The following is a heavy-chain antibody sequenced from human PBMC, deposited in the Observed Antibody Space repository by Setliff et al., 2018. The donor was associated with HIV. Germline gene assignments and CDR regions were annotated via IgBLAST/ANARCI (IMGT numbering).Heavy chain of an antibody. V-gene: IGHV7-4-1*02. Sequence: ASVKVSCKASGYTFSRFSINWVRQAPGQGLEWMGWINTNSWKPTYAQGFAGRFVFSLDTLVRTAYLEISDLRADDTGIYYCARDSSEYFDFSSGDFHYMDVWGKGTTVTVSS. CDR2: INTNSWKP. J-gene: IGHJ6*03. CDR3: ARDSSEYFDFSSGDFHYMDV. CDR1: GYTFSRFS. D-gene: IGHD3-3*01.